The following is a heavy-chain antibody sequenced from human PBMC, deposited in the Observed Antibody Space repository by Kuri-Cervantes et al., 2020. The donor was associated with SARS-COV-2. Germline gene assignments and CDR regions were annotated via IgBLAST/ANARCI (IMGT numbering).Heavy chain of an antibody. D-gene: IGHD2-2*01. J-gene: IGHJ6*02. CDR1: GYTFSIFY. CDR3: ARYNHLGYCSSTSCWNYYGMDV. CDR2: ISAYNGNT. Sequence: ASVKVSCKASGYTFSIFYLHWVRQAPGQGLEWMGWISAYNGNTNYAQKLQGRVTMTTDTSTSTAYMELRSLRSDDTAVYYCARYNHLGYCSSTSCWNYYGMDVWGQGTTVTVSS. V-gene: IGHV1-18*04.